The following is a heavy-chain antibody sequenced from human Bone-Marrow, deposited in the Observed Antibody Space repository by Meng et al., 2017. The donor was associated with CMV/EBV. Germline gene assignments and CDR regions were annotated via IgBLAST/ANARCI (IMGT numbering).Heavy chain of an antibody. CDR3: SDPPSGF. CDR2: ISGSGGST. V-gene: IGHV3-23*01. J-gene: IGHJ4*02. CDR1: GFTFSSYA. D-gene: IGHD6-19*01. Sequence: GESLKISCAASGFTFSSYAMRWVRQAPGKGLEWVSAISGSGGSTYYADSVKGRFTISRDNAKNSLFLQMNSLRVEDAAVYYCSDPPSGFWGQGTMVTVSS.